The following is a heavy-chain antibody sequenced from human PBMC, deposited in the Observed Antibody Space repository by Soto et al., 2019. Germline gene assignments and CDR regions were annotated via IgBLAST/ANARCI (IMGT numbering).Heavy chain of an antibody. Sequence: HPGGSLRLSCTASGFSFGDYAMSWFRQAPGKGLEWVGFIRSKAYGGTTEYAASVKGRFTISRDDSKSIAYLQMNSLKTEDTAVYYCTRNLELRDSGLDYWGQGTLVTVSS. CDR2: IRSKAYGGTT. CDR3: TRNLELRDSGLDY. J-gene: IGHJ4*02. CDR1: GFSFGDYA. D-gene: IGHD1-7*01. V-gene: IGHV3-49*03.